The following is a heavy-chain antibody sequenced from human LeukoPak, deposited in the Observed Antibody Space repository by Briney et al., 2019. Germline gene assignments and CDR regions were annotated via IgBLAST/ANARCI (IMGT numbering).Heavy chain of an antibody. J-gene: IGHJ4*02. CDR1: GFTFSSYT. Sequence: GGSLRLSCAASGFTFSSYTMSWVRQAPGKGLEWVSTIVGSGGRTYYADAVRGRFTISRDNSKNTLYLQINSLSAEDTAVYYCAKDAGFYYYGSESYYNYWGQGTLVTVSS. CDR2: IVGSGGRT. V-gene: IGHV3-23*01. D-gene: IGHD3-10*01. CDR3: AKDAGFYYYGSESYYNY.